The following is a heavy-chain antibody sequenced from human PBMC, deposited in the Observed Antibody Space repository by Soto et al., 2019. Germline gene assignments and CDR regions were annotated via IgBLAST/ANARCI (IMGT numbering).Heavy chain of an antibody. D-gene: IGHD2-2*01. J-gene: IGHJ6*02. Sequence: ASVKVSCKASGGTFSSYAISWVRQAPGQGLEWMGGIIPIFGTANYAQKFQGRVTITADESTSTAYMELSSLRSEDTAVYYCARGSCRSSTSCYYEGLPRYHGMDVWGQGTTVTVSS. V-gene: IGHV1-69*13. CDR1: GGTFSSYA. CDR3: ARGSCRSSTSCYYEGLPRYHGMDV. CDR2: IIPIFGTA.